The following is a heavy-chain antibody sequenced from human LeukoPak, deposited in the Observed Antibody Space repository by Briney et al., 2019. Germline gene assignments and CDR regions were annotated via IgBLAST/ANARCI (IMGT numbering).Heavy chain of an antibody. CDR1: GYTFTSYD. Sequence: ASVKVSCKASGYTFTSYDINWVRRATGQGLEWMGWMNPNSGNTGYAQKFQGRVTMTRNTSISTAYMELSSLRSEDTAVYYCARDQGAYGTVNWFDPWGQGTLVTVSS. V-gene: IGHV1-8*01. D-gene: IGHD3-10*01. CDR2: MNPNSGNT. CDR3: ARDQGAYGTVNWFDP. J-gene: IGHJ5*02.